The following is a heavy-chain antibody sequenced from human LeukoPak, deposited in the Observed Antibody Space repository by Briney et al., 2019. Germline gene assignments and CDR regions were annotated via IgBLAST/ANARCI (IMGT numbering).Heavy chain of an antibody. J-gene: IGHJ3*02. D-gene: IGHD4-23*01. Sequence: SETLSLPRTVSGGSISSHYWSWIRQSPGKGLEWVGHIYYSGSTNYNPSLKSRVTISVDTSKNQFSLRLSSVTAADTAVYYCARVGNSASFEIWGQGTIVTVSS. V-gene: IGHV4-59*11. CDR1: GGSISSHY. CDR2: IYYSGST. CDR3: ARVGNSASFEI.